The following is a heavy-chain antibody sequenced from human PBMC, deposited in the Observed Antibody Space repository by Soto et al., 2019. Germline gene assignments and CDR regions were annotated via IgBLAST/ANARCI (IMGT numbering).Heavy chain of an antibody. CDR3: ARHYPDFCSAYMSDR. CDR2: IYSGGST. Sequence: PGGSLRLSCAASGFTVSSNYMSWVRQAPGKGLEWVSVIYSGGSTYYADSVKGRFTISRDNPKNTLYLHMNSLRAEDTAVYYCARHYPDFCSAYMSDRWGQGTLVTAPS. CDR1: GFTVSSNY. J-gene: IGHJ4*02. V-gene: IGHV3-53*01. D-gene: IGHD3-3*01.